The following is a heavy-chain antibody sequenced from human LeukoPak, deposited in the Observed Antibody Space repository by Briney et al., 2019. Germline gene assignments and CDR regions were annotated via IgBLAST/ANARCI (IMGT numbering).Heavy chain of an antibody. V-gene: IGHV3-23*01. D-gene: IGHD3-9*01. J-gene: IGHJ5*02. CDR3: AKSSSYDILTGLYNWFDP. Sequence: PGGFLRLSCAASGFTFSSYAMSWVRQAPGKGLEWVSAISGSGGSTYYADSVKGRFTISRDNSKNTLYLQMNSLRAEDTAVYYRAKSSSYDILTGLYNWFDPWGQGTLVTVSS. CDR2: ISGSGGST. CDR1: GFTFSSYA.